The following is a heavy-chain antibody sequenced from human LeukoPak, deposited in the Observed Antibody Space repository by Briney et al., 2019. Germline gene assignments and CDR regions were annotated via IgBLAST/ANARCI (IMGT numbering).Heavy chain of an antibody. CDR1: GFTFSSYW. CDR2: IKQDGSEK. D-gene: IGHD2-15*01. CDR3: ARDPLRVVVVAATHWFDP. Sequence: GGSLRLSCAASGFTFSSYWMSWVRQAPGKGLEWVANIKQDGSEKYYVDSVKGRFTISRGNAKNSLYLQMNSLRAEDTAVYYCARDPLRVVVVAATHWFDPWGQGTLVTVSS. J-gene: IGHJ5*02. V-gene: IGHV3-7*01.